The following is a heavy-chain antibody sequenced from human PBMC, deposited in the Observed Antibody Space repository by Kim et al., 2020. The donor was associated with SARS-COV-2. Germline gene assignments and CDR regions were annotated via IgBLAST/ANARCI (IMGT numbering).Heavy chain of an antibody. J-gene: IGHJ5*02. CDR2: IYSDGST. Sequence: GGSLRLSCAASGFTFSRYYMRWVRQAPGKGLEWVSVIYSDGSTYYSAYAMSRRTTSSNNSNNTTHLQLNSIMTDDTTAEYYSARDTDSRVVAFGPWG. CDR3: ARDTDSRVVAFGP. D-gene: IGHD3-22*01. V-gene: IGHV3-66*02. CDR1: GFTFSRYY.